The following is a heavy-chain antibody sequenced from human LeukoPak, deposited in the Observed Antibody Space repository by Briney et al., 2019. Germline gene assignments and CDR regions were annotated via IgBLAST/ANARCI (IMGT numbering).Heavy chain of an antibody. Sequence: GGSLRLSCAASGFTFSSYGMYWVRQAPGKGLEWVAFIRHDGSNKYHADSVKGRFTISRDNSKNTLYLQMNSLKTEDTAVYYCARGDILTGYIYYYGMDVWGQGTTVTVSS. CDR3: ARGDILTGYIYYYGMDV. CDR1: GFTFSSYG. V-gene: IGHV3-30*02. D-gene: IGHD3-9*01. CDR2: IRHDGSNK. J-gene: IGHJ6*02.